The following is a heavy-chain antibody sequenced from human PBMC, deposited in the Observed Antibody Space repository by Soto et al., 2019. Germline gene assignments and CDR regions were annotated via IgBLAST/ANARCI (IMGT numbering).Heavy chain of an antibody. CDR3: ARHLYGSGERFDP. J-gene: IGHJ5*02. CDR1: GGSISSYY. CDR2: IYYSGST. Sequence: PSETLSLTCTVSGGSISSYYWSWIRQPPGKGLEWIGYIYYSGSTNYNPSLKSRVTISVDTSKNQFSLKLSSMTAADTAVYYCARHLYGSGERFDPWGQGTLVTVSS. V-gene: IGHV4-59*08. D-gene: IGHD3-10*01.